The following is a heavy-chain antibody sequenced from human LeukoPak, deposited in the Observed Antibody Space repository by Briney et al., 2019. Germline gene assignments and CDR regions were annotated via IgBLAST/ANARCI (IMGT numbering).Heavy chain of an antibody. CDR3: ARVTYSSSSMSVDGFDI. D-gene: IGHD6-6*01. V-gene: IGHV4-4*07. CDR1: GGSISSYY. J-gene: IGHJ3*02. CDR2: IYTSGST. Sequence: SETLSLTCTASGGSISSYYWSWIRQPAGKGLEWVGRIYTSGSTNYNPSLKSRVTMSVDTSTNQFSLKLSSVTAADTAVYYCARVTYSSSSMSVDGFDIWGQGTRVTVSS.